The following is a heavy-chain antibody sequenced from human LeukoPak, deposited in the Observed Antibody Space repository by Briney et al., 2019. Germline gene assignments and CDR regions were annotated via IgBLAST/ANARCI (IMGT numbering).Heavy chain of an antibody. J-gene: IGHJ4*02. CDR1: GGSISSYY. CDR3: VVGHNYFDY. Sequence: KASGTLSLTCSVSGGSISSYYWSWIRQPPGKGLEWIGYIYYSGSINYNPSLKSRVTISVDTSKNQLSLKLSSVTAADTAVYYCVVGHNYFDYWGQGTLVTVSS. CDR2: IYYSGSI. D-gene: IGHD2-15*01. V-gene: IGHV4-59*01.